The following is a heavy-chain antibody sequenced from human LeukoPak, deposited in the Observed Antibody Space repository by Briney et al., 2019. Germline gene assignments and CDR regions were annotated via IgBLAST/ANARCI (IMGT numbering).Heavy chain of an antibody. Sequence: SETLSLTCTVSGGSISSYYWSWIRQPPGKGLEWIGYIYYSGSTNYNPSLKSRVTISVDTSKNQFSLKLSSVTAADTAVYYCARALRPDAFDTWGQGTMVTVSS. CDR3: ARALRPDAFDT. CDR1: GGSISSYY. CDR2: IYYSGST. D-gene: IGHD4-17*01. J-gene: IGHJ3*02. V-gene: IGHV4-59*01.